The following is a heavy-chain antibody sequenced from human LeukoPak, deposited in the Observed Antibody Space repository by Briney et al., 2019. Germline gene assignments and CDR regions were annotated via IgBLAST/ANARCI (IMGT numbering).Heavy chain of an antibody. Sequence: GGSLRLSCAASGFTFPNYVMSWVRQAPGKGLEWVSAISGSGGNTYYADSVKGRFTTSRDNSKNTLYLQMNSLRAEDAAVYYCANEYSKGDVWGQGTMVTVSS. CDR2: ISGSGGNT. D-gene: IGHD4-11*01. CDR3: ANEYSKGDV. J-gene: IGHJ3*01. CDR1: GFTFPNYV. V-gene: IGHV3-23*01.